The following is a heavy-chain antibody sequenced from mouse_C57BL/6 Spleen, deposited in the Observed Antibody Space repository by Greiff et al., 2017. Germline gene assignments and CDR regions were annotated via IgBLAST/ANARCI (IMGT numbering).Heavy chain of an antibody. CDR3: AREYLLWRARDY. CDR1: GYSITSGYY. D-gene: IGHD2-1*01. J-gene: IGHJ4*01. CDR2: ISYDGSN. V-gene: IGHV3-6*01. Sequence: VQLKESGPGLVKPSQSLSLTCSVTGYSITSGYYWNWIRQFPGNKLEWMGYISYDGSNNYNPSLKNRISITRDTSKNQFFLKLNSVTTEDTATYYCAREYLLWRARDYWGQGTSVNVSS.